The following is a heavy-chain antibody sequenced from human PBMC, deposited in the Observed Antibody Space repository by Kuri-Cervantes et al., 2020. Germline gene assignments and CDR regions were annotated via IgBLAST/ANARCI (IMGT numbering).Heavy chain of an antibody. J-gene: IGHJ6*02. CDR2: ISSSSSYI. Sequence: GESLKISCAASGFTFSSYSMNWVRQAPGKGLEWVSSISSSSSYIYYADSVKGRFTISRDNAKNSLYLQMNSLRAEDTAVYYGARELYCSGGSCYSYYYYGMDVWGQGTTVTVSS. CDR1: GFTFSSYS. CDR3: ARELYCSGGSCYSYYYYGMDV. D-gene: IGHD2-15*01. V-gene: IGHV3-21*01.